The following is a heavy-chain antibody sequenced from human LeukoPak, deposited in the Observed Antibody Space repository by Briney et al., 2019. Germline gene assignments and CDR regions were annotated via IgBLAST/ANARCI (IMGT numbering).Heavy chain of an antibody. CDR3: AVLAVAGTGLDY. CDR2: ISGSGGST. Sequence: QAGGSLRLSCAASGFTFSSYAMSWVRQAPGKGLEWVSAISGSGGSTYYADSVKGRFTISRDNSKNTLYLQMNSLRAEDTAVYYCAVLAVAGTGLDYWGQGTLVTVSS. V-gene: IGHV3-23*01. D-gene: IGHD6-19*01. CDR1: GFTFSSYA. J-gene: IGHJ4*02.